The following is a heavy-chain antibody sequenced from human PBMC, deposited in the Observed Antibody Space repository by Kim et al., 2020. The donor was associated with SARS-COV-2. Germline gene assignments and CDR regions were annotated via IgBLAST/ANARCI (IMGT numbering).Heavy chain of an antibody. J-gene: IGHJ4*02. Sequence: ASVKVSCKASGYTFTSYAMHWVRQAPGQRLEWMGWINAGNGNTKYSQKFQGRVTITRDTSASTAYMELSSLRSEDTAVYYCARDETWVDKPGLGTGAYWGQGTLVTVSS. D-gene: IGHD1-26*01. CDR3: ARDETWVDKPGLGTGAY. CDR1: GYTFTSYA. V-gene: IGHV1-3*01. CDR2: INAGNGNT.